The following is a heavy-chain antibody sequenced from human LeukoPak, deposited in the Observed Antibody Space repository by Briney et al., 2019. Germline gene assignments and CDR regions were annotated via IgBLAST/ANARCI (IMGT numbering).Heavy chain of an antibody. V-gene: IGHV1-46*01. CDR3: ARDTNYDILTGHNWFDP. J-gene: IGHJ5*02. Sequence: ASVKVSCKASGYTFTSYYMHWVQQAPGQGLEWMGIINPSGGSTSYAQKFQGRVTMTRDTSTSTVYMELSSLRSEDTAVYYCARDTNYDILTGHNWFDPWGQGTLVTVSS. D-gene: IGHD3-9*01. CDR1: GYTFTSYY. CDR2: INPSGGST.